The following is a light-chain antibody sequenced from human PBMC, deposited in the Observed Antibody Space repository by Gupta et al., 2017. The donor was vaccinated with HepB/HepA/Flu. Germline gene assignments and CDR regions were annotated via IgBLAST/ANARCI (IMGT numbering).Light chain of an antibody. CDR2: EVS. CDR3: CSYACSVV. V-gene: IGLV2-23*02. Sequence: QSALTQPAYVSGSPGQSITISCTGTSSAVGSYNLVSWYQQHPGKDPKLMIYEVSKRPSGVSNRFSGSKLGNTASLTISGLQAEDEADYFCCSYACSVVFGGGTKLTVL. J-gene: IGLJ2*01. CDR1: SSAVGSYNL.